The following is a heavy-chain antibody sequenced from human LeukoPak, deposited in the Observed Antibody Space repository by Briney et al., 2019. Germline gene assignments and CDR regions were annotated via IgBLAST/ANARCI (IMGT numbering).Heavy chain of an antibody. V-gene: IGHV4-59*01. J-gene: IGHJ3*02. CDR1: GGSIGSSY. D-gene: IGHD3-22*01. CDR2: IFHSGST. Sequence: SETLSLTCTVSGGSIGSSYWSWIRQPPGKGLEWIAYIFHSGSTTYNPSLKSRATISIDTSKNQFSLKLNSVTAADTAVYYCARDGYYDRSGYYRHDASDIWGQGTMVTVSS. CDR3: ARDGYYDRSGYYRHDASDI.